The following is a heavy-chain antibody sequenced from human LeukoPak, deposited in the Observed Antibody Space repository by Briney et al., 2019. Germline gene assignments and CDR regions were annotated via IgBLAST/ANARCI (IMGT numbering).Heavy chain of an antibody. D-gene: IGHD3-9*01. J-gene: IGHJ4*02. CDR2: IVGRGSST. CDR1: GFIFSNYA. Sequence: GGSLRLSCAASGFIFSNYAMSWARQAPGKGLEWVSAIVGRGSSTYYADSVKGRFTISRDNSKNTLYLQLNRPRAEDTAVYYCAKWGDYDILTGYYDSDYWGQGTLVTVSS. V-gene: IGHV3-23*01. CDR3: AKWGDYDILTGYYDSDY.